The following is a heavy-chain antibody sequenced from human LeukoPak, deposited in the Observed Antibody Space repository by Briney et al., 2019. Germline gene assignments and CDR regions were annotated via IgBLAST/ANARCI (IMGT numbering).Heavy chain of an antibody. V-gene: IGHV1-2*02. D-gene: IGHD1-26*01. Sequence: ASVTVSCKASGYTFTDYYMHWVRQAPGQGLEWLGWINPNSGGTNYAQKFQGRVTMTRDTTISSAYMELSRLRSDDTAVYYCASSLLTRNWFDPWGQGSLVTVSS. J-gene: IGHJ5*02. CDR2: INPNSGGT. CDR1: GYTFTDYY. CDR3: ASSLLTRNWFDP.